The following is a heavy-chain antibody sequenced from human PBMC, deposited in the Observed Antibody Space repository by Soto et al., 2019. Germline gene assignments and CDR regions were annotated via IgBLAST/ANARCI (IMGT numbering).Heavy chain of an antibody. D-gene: IGHD6-13*01. CDR3: AKLSWQQLVPGDY. CDR1: GFTFSSYA. Sequence: PGGSLRLSCAASGFTFSSYAMSWVRQAPGKGLEWVPAISGSGGSTYYADSVKGRFTISRDNSKNTLYLQMNSLRAEDTAVYYCAKLSWQQLVPGDYWGQGTLVTVSS. V-gene: IGHV3-23*01. CDR2: ISGSGGST. J-gene: IGHJ4*02.